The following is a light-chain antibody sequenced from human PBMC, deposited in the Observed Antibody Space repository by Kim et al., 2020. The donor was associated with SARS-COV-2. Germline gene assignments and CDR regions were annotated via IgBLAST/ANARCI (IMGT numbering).Light chain of an antibody. CDR2: WAS. CDR1: QTVLYNSNNKNY. Sequence: DIVMTQSPDSLAVSLGERATLNCKSSQTVLYNSNNKNYLAWYQQKPGQAPKLLIYWASIRESGVSDRFSGSGSETDFTLTISSLQAEDGAVYYCQQYYSTPPSFGQGTKREI. J-gene: IGKJ2*03. V-gene: IGKV4-1*01. CDR3: QQYYSTPPS.